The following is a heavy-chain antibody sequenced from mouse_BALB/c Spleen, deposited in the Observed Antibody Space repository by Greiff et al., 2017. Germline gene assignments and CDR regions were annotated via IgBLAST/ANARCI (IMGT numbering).Heavy chain of an antibody. CDR2: IWSGGST. J-gene: IGHJ4*01. V-gene: IGHV2-2*02. D-gene: IGHD1-1*02. CDR1: GFSLTSYG. Sequence: VMLVESGPGLVQPSQSLSITCTVSGFSLTSYGVHWVRQSPGKGLAWLGVIWSGGSTDYNAAFISRLSISKDNSKSQVFFKMNSLQANDTAIYYCARKRGGKNAMDYWGQGTSDTVAA. CDR3: ARKRGGKNAMDY.